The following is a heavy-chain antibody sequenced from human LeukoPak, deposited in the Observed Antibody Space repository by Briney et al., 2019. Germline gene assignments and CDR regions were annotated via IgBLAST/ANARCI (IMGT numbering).Heavy chain of an antibody. D-gene: IGHD2-2*01. Sequence: ASVKVSCKASGYTFTGYYMHWVRQAPGQGLEWMGWINPNSGGTNYAQKFQGRVTMTRDTSISTAYMELSRLRSDDTAVYYCAFFEYQLPVDYYYYYGMDVWGQGTTVTVSS. J-gene: IGHJ6*02. CDR1: GYTFTGYY. CDR2: INPNSGGT. CDR3: AFFEYQLPVDYYYYYGMDV. V-gene: IGHV1-2*02.